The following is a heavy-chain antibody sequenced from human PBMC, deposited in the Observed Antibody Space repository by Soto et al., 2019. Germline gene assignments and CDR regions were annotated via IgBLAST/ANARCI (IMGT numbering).Heavy chain of an antibody. CDR3: ASGRLAYYDFWSGYPDYYGMDV. J-gene: IGHJ6*02. Sequence: GGSLRLSCAASGFTFSSYAMSWVRQAPGKGLEWVSVIYSGGSTYYADSVKGRFTISRDNSKNTLYLQMNSLRAEDTAVYYCASGRLAYYDFWSGYPDYYGMDVWGQGTTVTVSS. CDR1: GFTFSSYA. V-gene: IGHV3-53*01. D-gene: IGHD3-3*01. CDR2: IYSGGST.